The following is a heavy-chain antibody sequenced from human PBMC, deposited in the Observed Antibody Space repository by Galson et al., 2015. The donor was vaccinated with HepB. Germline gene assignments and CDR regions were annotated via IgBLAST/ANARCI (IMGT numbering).Heavy chain of an antibody. CDR2: ISGSGVST. V-gene: IGHV3-23*01. D-gene: IGHD2-15*01. Sequence: SLRLSCAASGFTFSSYAMRWVRQAPGKGLEWVSVISGSGVSTYYADSVKGRFTISRDNSKNTLYLQMNSLRADDTAVYYCATGGCTGGSCYYYYYYNMDVWGQGTTVTVSS. CDR3: ATGGCTGGSCYYYYYYNMDV. J-gene: IGHJ6*02. CDR1: GFTFSSYA.